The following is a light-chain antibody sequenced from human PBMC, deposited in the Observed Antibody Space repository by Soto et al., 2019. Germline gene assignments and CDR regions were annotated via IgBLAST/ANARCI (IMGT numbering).Light chain of an antibody. J-gene: IGLJ1*01. CDR1: ISNIGSKT. V-gene: IGLV1-44*01. CDR2: SDD. CDR3: SSYTNINTRACV. Sequence: QSVLTQPPSASGTRGQGVTISWSGSISNIGSKTAKWYQQCPGTAPQLLIYSDDQRPSGVPDRFSGSKSGNTASLTISGLQAEDEAEYYCSSYTNINTRACVFGTGTKVTVL.